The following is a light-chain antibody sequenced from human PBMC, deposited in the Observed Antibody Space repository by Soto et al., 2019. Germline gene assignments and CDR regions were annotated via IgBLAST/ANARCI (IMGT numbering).Light chain of an antibody. V-gene: IGKV3-20*01. Sequence: EIVLTQSPGTPSLSPGERATLSCRASQSVSSRSLAWYQQKPGQAPRLLISDASNRAADIPDRFSGSGSGTDFTLTINRLEPEDFAVYYCQQYAGSPRTFGQGTKVEIK. J-gene: IGKJ1*01. CDR1: QSVSSRS. CDR2: DAS. CDR3: QQYAGSPRT.